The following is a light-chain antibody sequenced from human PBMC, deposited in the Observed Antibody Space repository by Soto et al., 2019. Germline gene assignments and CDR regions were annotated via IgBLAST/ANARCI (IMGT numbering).Light chain of an antibody. Sequence: QSALTQPASVSESPGQSITISCIGTSSDVGTYDLVSWYQQHPGKAPTVIISKVTNRPSGVSTRFSGSKSGNTASLTISGLQTEDEAYYYCSSYTSSTTWVFGGGTKLTVL. CDR1: SSDVGTYDL. CDR3: SSYTSSTTWV. J-gene: IGLJ3*02. V-gene: IGLV2-14*01. CDR2: KVT.